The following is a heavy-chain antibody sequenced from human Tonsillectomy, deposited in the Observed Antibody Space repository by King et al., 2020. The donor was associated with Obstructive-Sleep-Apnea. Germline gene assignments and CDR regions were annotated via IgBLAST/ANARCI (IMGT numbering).Heavy chain of an antibody. D-gene: IGHD7-27*01. Sequence: QLVQSGAEVKKPGESLRISCRTSGYSFTTYWIGWVRQMPGKGLEWMVIIYPGDSDTKYSPSFQGQVTISVDKSISTAYLQWSSLKASDTAMYYCARPSNWGSIHYSDYWGQGTLVTVSS. J-gene: IGHJ4*02. V-gene: IGHV5-51*01. CDR1: GYSFTTYW. CDR3: ARPSNWGSIHYSDY. CDR2: IYPGDSDT.